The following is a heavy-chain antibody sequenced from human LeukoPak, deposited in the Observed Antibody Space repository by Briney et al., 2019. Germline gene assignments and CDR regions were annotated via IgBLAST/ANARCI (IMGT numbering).Heavy chain of an antibody. V-gene: IGHV4-39*07. D-gene: IGHD2-2*01. CDR2: IYYTGGT. CDR3: ARASNYNYYMDV. Sequence: SETLSLTCSVSGGSISSSSYYWAWIRQSPEKGLEWIGSIYYTGGTNYSPSLKSRVTISVDTSKNQFSLKLSSVTAADTAVYYCARASNYNYYMDVWGKGTTVTVSS. CDR1: GGSISSSSYY. J-gene: IGHJ6*03.